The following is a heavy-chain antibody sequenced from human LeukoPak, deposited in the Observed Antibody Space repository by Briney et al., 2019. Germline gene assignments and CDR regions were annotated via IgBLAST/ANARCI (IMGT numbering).Heavy chain of an antibody. J-gene: IGHJ4*02. V-gene: IGHV4-39*01. CDR3: ARPLLCDTGSCSDY. D-gene: IGHD2/OR15-2a*01. CDR1: GGSIANSCYY. Sequence: PSETLSLTCSVSGGSIANSCYYWGWIRQPPGKGLEWIGSLSYGGSVHYNPSLGSRVTISVDTSKNQFSLKLTSVTAADTALYYCARPLLCDTGSCSDYWGQGTLVTVSS. CDR2: LSYGGSV.